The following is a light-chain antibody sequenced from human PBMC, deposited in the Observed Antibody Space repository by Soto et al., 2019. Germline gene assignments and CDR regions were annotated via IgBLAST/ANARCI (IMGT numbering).Light chain of an antibody. CDR3: SSYTSSSTSRYV. CDR2: DVS. Sequence: QSVLTQRASVSGSPGQSITISCTGTSSDVGGYNYVSWYQQHPGKAPKLMIYDVSNRPSGVSNRFSGSKSGNTASLTISGLQAEDEADYYCSSYTSSSTSRYVFGTGTKVTVL. J-gene: IGLJ1*01. V-gene: IGLV2-14*01. CDR1: SSDVGGYNY.